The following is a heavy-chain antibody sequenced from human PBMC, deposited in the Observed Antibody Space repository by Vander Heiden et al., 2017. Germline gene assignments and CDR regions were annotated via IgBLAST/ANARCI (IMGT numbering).Heavy chain of an antibody. Sequence: QAPGKGLEWVAVIWYDGSNKYYADSVKGRFTISRDNSKNTLYLQMNSLRAEDTAVYYCARAGGYNGYYFDYWGQGTLVTVSS. CDR2: IWYDGSNK. J-gene: IGHJ4*02. V-gene: IGHV3-33*01. CDR3: ARAGGYNGYYFDY. D-gene: IGHD5-12*01.